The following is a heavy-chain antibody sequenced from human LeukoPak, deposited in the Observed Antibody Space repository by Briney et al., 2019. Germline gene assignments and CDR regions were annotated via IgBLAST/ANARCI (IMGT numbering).Heavy chain of an antibody. CDR1: GGTFSSYA. CDR3: ARGPRAAADDY. D-gene: IGHD6-13*01. CDR2: IIPIFGTA. J-gene: IGHJ4*02. Sequence: SVKVSCKASGGTFSSYAISWVRQAPGQGLEWMGGIIPIFGTANYAQKFQGRVTITRDTSASTAYMELTSLTSADTAVYYCARGPRAAADDYWGQGTLVTVSS. V-gene: IGHV1-69*05.